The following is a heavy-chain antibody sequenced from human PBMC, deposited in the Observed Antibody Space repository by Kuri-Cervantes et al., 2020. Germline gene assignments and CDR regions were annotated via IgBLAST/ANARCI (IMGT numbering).Heavy chain of an antibody. CDR3: AAQVVNGPVDY. CDR1: GGSISSGGYY. V-gene: IGHV4-31*03. D-gene: IGHD2-8*01. J-gene: IGHJ4*02. Sequence: SETLSLTCTVSGGSISSGGYYWSWIRQHPGKGLEWIGYIYYSGSTYYNPSLRSRVTLSADTSQNQVSLHLTSATAADTAVYYCAAQVVNGPVDYWGLGTLVTVSS. CDR2: IYYSGST.